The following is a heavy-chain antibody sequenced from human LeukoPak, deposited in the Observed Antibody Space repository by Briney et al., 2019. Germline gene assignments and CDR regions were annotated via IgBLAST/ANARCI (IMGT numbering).Heavy chain of an antibody. J-gene: IGHJ3*02. Sequence: PGGSLRLSCAASGFTFSDYYMSWIRQAPGKGLEWVSYISSSGSTIYYADSVKGRFTISRDNAKNSLYLQMNSLRAEDTAVYYCARVGSYYYDSNGYYYPEAFDIWGQGTMVTVSS. CDR1: GFTFSDYY. V-gene: IGHV3-11*01. D-gene: IGHD3-22*01. CDR3: ARVGSYYYDSNGYYYPEAFDI. CDR2: ISSSGSTI.